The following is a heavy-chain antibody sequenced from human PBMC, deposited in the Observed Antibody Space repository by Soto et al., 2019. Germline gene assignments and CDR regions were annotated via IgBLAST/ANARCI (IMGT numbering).Heavy chain of an antibody. V-gene: IGHV5-51*01. CDR1: GYSFTSYW. CDR3: ARPRGPRSWDSAFDI. J-gene: IGHJ3*02. Sequence: PGGSLKISCKGSGYSFTSYWIGWVRQMPGKGLEWMGIIYPGDSDTRYSPSFQGQVTISADKSISTAYLQWSSLKASDTAMYYCARPRGPRSWDSAFDIWGQGTMVTGSS. D-gene: IGHD1-26*01. CDR2: IYPGDSDT.